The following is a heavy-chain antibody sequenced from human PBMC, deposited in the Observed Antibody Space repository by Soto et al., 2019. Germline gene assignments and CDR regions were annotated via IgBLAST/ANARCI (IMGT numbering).Heavy chain of an antibody. CDR2: ISHAGSNR. CDR3: ARSTDTSMVKVGFDY. J-gene: IGHJ4*02. D-gene: IGHD5-18*01. CDR1: GFTFSSYA. V-gene: IGHV3-30-3*01. Sequence: GGSLRLSCAASGFTFSSYAMHWVRQAPCKGLEWMAVISHAGSNRYYADSVKGRFTISRDNSKNTLYLQMNSLRAEDTAVYYCARSTDTSMVKVGFDYWGLGTLVTVSS.